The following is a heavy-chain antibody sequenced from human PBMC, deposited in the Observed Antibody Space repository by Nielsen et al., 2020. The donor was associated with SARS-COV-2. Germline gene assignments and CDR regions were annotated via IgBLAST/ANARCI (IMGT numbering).Heavy chain of an antibody. D-gene: IGHD6-19*01. J-gene: IGHJ6*02. Sequence: SETLSLTCAVYGGSFSGYYWSWIRQPPGKGLEWIGEINHSGSTNYNPSLKSRVTISVDTSKNQFSLKLSSVTAADTAVYYCARAPRYGSGWYAGYYGMDVWGQGTTAPSP. CDR2: INHSGST. CDR1: GGSFSGYY. CDR3: ARAPRYGSGWYAGYYGMDV. V-gene: IGHV4-34*01.